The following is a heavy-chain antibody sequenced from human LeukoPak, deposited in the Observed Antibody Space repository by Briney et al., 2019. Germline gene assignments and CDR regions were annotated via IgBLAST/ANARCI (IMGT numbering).Heavy chain of an antibody. J-gene: IGHJ4*02. Sequence: SETLSLTCTVSGGSISSYYWSWIRQPPGKGLEWIGYIYYSGSTNYNPSLKSRVTISVDTSKNQFSLKLSSVTAADTAVYYCASNLVSSGYYHYWGQGTLVTVSS. D-gene: IGHD3-22*01. CDR2: IYYSGST. V-gene: IGHV4-59*12. CDR3: ASNLVSSGYYHY. CDR1: GGSISSYY.